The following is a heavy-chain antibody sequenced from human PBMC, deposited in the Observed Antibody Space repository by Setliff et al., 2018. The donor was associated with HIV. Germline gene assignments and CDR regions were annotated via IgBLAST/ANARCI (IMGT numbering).Heavy chain of an antibody. CDR1: GGSISSGSYY. D-gene: IGHD2-15*01. CDR2: IYTSGST. Sequence: SETLSLTCTVSGGSISSGSYYWSWIRQPAGKGLEWIGHIYTSGSTNYNPSLKSRVTISVDTSKNQFSLKLSSVTAADTAVYYYARASSRLNCSGGSCYRAPYAFDIWGQGTMVTVS. V-gene: IGHV4-61*09. J-gene: IGHJ3*02. CDR3: ARASSRLNCSGGSCYRAPYAFDI.